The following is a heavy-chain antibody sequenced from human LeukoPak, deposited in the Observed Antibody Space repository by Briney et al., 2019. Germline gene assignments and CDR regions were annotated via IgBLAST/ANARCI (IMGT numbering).Heavy chain of an antibody. Sequence: PGGSLRLSCAASGFTFSSYAMSWVRQAPGKGLEWVSAISGSGGSTYYADSVKGRFTISRDNSKNTLYLQMNSLRAEDTAVYYCAKYRRFTYYYDSSGYIDYWGQGTLVTVSS. CDR3: AKYRRFTYYYDSSGYIDY. J-gene: IGHJ4*02. V-gene: IGHV3-23*01. D-gene: IGHD3-22*01. CDR1: GFTFSSYA. CDR2: ISGSGGST.